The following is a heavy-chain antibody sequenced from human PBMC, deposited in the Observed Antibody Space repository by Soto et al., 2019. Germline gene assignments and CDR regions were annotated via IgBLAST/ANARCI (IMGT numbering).Heavy chain of an antibody. V-gene: IGHV3-72*01. CDR1: GFTLSDHY. Sequence: EVQLVESGGGLVQPGGSLRLSCAASGFTLSDHYMDWVRQAPGKGLEWVGRTKNKANRYTTEYAASVNGRFTISRDDSKNSLYLQMTSLETEDTAVYYFARWVSGSPENWGQGTLVTVSS. CDR3: ARWVSGSPEN. D-gene: IGHD1-26*01. CDR2: TKNKANRYTT. J-gene: IGHJ4*02.